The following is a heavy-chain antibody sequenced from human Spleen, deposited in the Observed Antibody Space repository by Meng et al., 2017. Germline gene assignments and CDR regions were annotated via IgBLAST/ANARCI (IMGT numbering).Heavy chain of an antibody. CDR3: ANPWGAGWYFDL. J-gene: IGHJ2*01. D-gene: IGHD7-27*01. Sequence: GGSLRLSCAASGFTFSSHAMNWVRQAPGKGLEWVSGISDTGDNTYYLDSVRGRFTISRDNSKNMLYLQMNSLRAEETAVYFCANPWGAGWYFDLWGRGTLVTVSS. CDR1: GFTFSSHA. CDR2: ISDTGDNT. V-gene: IGHV3-23*01.